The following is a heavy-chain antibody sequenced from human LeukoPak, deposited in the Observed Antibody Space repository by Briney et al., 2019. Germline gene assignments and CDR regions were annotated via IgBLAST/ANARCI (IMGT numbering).Heavy chain of an antibody. V-gene: IGHV3-7*01. D-gene: IGHD1-1*01. CDR2: MDPTGSQK. CDR1: QFTFNGSW. Sequence: GGSLRLSCADSQFTFNGSWMNWVRQAPGKGLEWVANMDPTGSQKRYVDSVKGRLTISKDNPGASLYLDMHSLRAEDTAIYYCAIWTSGNYWGQGPLVTVSS. J-gene: IGHJ4*02. CDR3: AIWTSGNY.